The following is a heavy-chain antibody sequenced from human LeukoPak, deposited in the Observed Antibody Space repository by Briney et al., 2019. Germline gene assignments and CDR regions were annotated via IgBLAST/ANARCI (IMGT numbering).Heavy chain of an antibody. D-gene: IGHD5-24*01. CDR2: IIPIFGTA. J-gene: IGHJ6*02. Sequence: ASVKVSCKASGGTFISYAISWVRQAPGQGLEWMGGIIPIFGTANYAQKFQGRVTITADESTSTAYMELSSLRSEDTAVYYCARIRDGYNSYFFYGMDVWGQGTTVTVSS. CDR3: ARIRDGYNSYFFYGMDV. V-gene: IGHV1-69*13. CDR1: GGTFISYA.